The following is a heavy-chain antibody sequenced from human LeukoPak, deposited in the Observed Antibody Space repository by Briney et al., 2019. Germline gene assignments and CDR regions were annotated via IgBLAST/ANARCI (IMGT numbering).Heavy chain of an antibody. CDR1: GYTFTNYH. V-gene: IGHV1-8*03. J-gene: IGHJ4*02. CDR2: INPDAGDK. D-gene: IGHD2-21*02. CDR3: ARTTSMTASGYDY. Sequence: ASVKVSCKASGYTFTNYHINWVRQASGQGLEWMTWINPDAGDKGYARKFQDRVTITTDTSISTAYMELSSLSSEDTAVYFCARTTSMTASGYDYWGQGTLVTVSS.